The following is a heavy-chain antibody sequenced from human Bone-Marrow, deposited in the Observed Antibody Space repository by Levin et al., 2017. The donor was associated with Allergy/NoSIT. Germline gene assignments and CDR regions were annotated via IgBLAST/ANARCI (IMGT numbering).Heavy chain of an antibody. CDR1: GGSITSTNYY. Sequence: PGGSLRLSCTVSGGSITSTNYYWGWIRQSPGKGLEWIGNIFSGGTTYYNPSLESRVTLSLDTSKNQFSLKLSSVAAADTAVYFCVKEGGVAQNYFDPWGQGTLVTVSS. J-gene: IGHJ5*02. D-gene: IGHD1-7*01. V-gene: IGHV4-39*07. CDR2: IFSGGTT. CDR3: VKEGGVAQNYFDP.